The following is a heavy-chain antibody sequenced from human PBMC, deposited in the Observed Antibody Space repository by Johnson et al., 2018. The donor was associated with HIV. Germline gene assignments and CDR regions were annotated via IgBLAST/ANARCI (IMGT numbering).Heavy chain of an antibody. CDR3: AREGTLGAFDI. CDR2: IKQDGSEN. Sequence: EVQLVESGGGLVQPGGSLRLSCAASGFTFSIYWMSWVRQAPGKGLEWVANIKQDGSENYYVDSVKGRFTISRDNAKNSLYLQMNSLRAEDTALYYCAREGTLGAFDIWGQGTMVTVSS. CDR1: GFTFSIYW. V-gene: IGHV3-7*05. D-gene: IGHD1-1*01. J-gene: IGHJ3*02.